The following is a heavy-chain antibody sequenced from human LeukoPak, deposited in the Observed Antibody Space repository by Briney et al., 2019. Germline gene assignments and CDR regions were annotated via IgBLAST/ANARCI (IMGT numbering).Heavy chain of an antibody. CDR2: ISYDGSNK. CDR1: GFTFSSSA. Sequence: GGSRRLSCAASGFTFSSSAMHWVRQAPDKGLEWVAVISYDGSNKYYADSVKGRFTISRDNSKNTLYLQMNSLRADDTAVYYCARDRDSSGWYEGFDYWGQGTLVTVSS. V-gene: IGHV3-30-3*01. J-gene: IGHJ4*02. CDR3: ARDRDSSGWYEGFDY. D-gene: IGHD6-19*01.